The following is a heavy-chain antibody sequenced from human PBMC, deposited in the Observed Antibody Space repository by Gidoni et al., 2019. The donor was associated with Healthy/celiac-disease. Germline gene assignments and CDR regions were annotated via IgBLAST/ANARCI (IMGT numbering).Heavy chain of an antibody. D-gene: IGHD4-17*01. CDR1: GYTFTSYA. CDR3: ARAPFGDPHFDY. Sequence: QVQLVQSGAEVKKPGASVKVSCKASGYTFTSYAMHWVRQAPGQRLEWMGWINAGNGNTKYSQKFQGRVTITRDTSASTAYMELSSLRSEDTAVYYCARAPFGDPHFDYWGQGTLVTVSS. V-gene: IGHV1-3*01. J-gene: IGHJ4*02. CDR2: INAGNGNT.